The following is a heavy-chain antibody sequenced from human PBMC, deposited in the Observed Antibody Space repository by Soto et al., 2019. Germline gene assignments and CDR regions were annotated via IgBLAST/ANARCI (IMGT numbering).Heavy chain of an antibody. CDR2: ISSSSSYI. Sequence: GGTISSHGGNRVRQAPGKGLEWVSSISSSSSYIYYADSVKGRFTISRDNAKNSLYLQMNSLRAEDTAVYYCARDWSLRMDVWGQGTTVTGSS. V-gene: IGHV3-21*01. D-gene: IGHD3-3*01. CDR1: GGTISSHG. CDR3: ARDWSLRMDV. J-gene: IGHJ6*02.